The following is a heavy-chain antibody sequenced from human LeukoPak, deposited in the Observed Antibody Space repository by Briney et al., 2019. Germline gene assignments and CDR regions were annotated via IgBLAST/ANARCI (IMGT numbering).Heavy chain of an antibody. Sequence: ASVKVSCKVSGYTLTELSMNWVRQAPGKGLEWMGGFDPEDGETIYAQKFQGRVTMTEDTSTDTAYMELSSLRSEDTAVYYCATFWSSGSPPIRYGMDVWGQGTTVTVSS. V-gene: IGHV1-24*01. J-gene: IGHJ6*02. D-gene: IGHD1-26*01. CDR2: FDPEDGET. CDR1: GYTLTELS. CDR3: ATFWSSGSPPIRYGMDV.